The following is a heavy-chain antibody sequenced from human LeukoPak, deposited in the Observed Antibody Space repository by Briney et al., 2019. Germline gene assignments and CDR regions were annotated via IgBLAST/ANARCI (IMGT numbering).Heavy chain of an antibody. V-gene: IGHV1-69*04. CDR3: ASDMKGYYVWGSYRHDAFDI. Sequence: SVKVSCKASGGTFSSYAISWVRQAPGQGLEWMGRIIPILVIANYAQKFQGRVTITADKSTSTAYMELSSLRSEDTAVYYCASDMKGYYVWGSYRHDAFDIWGQGTMVTVSS. CDR2: IIPILVIA. D-gene: IGHD3-16*02. CDR1: GGTFSSYA. J-gene: IGHJ3*02.